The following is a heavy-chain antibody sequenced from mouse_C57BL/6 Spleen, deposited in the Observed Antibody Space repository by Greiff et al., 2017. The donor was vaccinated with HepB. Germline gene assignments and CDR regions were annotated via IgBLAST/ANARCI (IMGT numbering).Heavy chain of an antibody. CDR2: IYPRSGNT. Sequence: QVQLKQSGAELARPGASVKLSCKASGYTFTSYGISWVKQRTGQGLEWIGEIYPRSGNTYYNEKFKGKATLTADKSSSTAYMELRSLTSEDSAVYFCENYSNWEGMDYWGQGTSVTVSS. J-gene: IGHJ4*01. CDR3: ENYSNWEGMDY. D-gene: IGHD2-5*01. CDR1: GYTFTSYG. V-gene: IGHV1-81*01.